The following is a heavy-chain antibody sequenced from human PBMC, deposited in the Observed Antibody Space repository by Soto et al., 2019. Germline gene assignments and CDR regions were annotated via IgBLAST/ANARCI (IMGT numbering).Heavy chain of an antibody. Sequence: WGSLRLSCAESGFTFSSYGMHWVRQAPGKGLEWVAVIWYDGSNKYYADSVKGRFTISRDNSKNTLYLQMNSLRAEDTAVYYCARMDGYKSFDYWGQGTLVTVSS. CDR1: GFTFSSYG. V-gene: IGHV3-33*01. CDR3: ARMDGYKSFDY. J-gene: IGHJ4*02. CDR2: IWYDGSNK. D-gene: IGHD5-12*01.